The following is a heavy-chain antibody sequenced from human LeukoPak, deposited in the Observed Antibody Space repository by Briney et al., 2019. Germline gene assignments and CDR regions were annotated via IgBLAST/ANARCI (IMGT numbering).Heavy chain of an antibody. CDR3: ARGWMGAAAGGVYNWFDP. CDR1: GGSISRGNW. Sequence: SGTLSLTCAVSGGSISRGNWWSWVRQPPGKGLEWIGEIYHSGSTNYNPSLKSRVTISVDKSKNQFSLKLSSVTAADTAVYYCARGWMGAAAGGVYNWFDPWGQGTLVTVSS. D-gene: IGHD6-13*01. J-gene: IGHJ5*02. V-gene: IGHV4-4*02. CDR2: IYHSGST.